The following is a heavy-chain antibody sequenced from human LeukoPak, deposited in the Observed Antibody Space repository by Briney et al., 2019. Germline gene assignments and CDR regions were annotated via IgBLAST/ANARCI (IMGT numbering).Heavy chain of an antibody. CDR3: AREEVTTVTTLSRIGYFDY. CDR1: GYTFTGYY. Sequence: ASVKVSCKASGYTFTGYYIHWVRQAPGQGLEWMGWINPNSGGTNYAQKFQGRVTMTRDTSISTAYMELSRLRSDDTAVYYCAREEVTTVTTLSRIGYFDYWGQGTLVTISS. J-gene: IGHJ4*02. CDR2: INPNSGGT. V-gene: IGHV1-2*02. D-gene: IGHD4-11*01.